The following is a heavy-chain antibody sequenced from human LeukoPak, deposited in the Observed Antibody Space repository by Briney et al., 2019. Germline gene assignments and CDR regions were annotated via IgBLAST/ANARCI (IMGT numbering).Heavy chain of an antibody. CDR1: GDSVSSNSGA. CDR3: AGTTDYSSFLAF. V-gene: IGHV6-1*01. Sequence: SQTLSLTCAISGDSVSSNSGAWSWIRQSPSRGLEWLGRTYYRSKWHNEYAESVKSRISITSDTSKNQFSLQLNSVTPEDTAEYYCAGTTDYSSFLAFWGQGTLVTVSS. D-gene: IGHD4-11*01. J-gene: IGHJ4*02. CDR2: TYYRSKWHN.